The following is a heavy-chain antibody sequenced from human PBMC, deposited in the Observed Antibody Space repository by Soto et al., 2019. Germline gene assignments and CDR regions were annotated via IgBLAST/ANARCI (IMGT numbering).Heavy chain of an antibody. CDR2: ISGYNGQT. Sequence: QVQLVQSGPEVKKPGASVKVSCKASAYTFTTYGISWVRQAPGQGLEWMGWISGYNGQTNYAQKFRGRVSISTDTSTSTAYMELRSLRSDDTAMYYCARYGRKQLWVEGLIAMDVWGQGTTVTVSS. V-gene: IGHV1-18*01. CDR1: AYTFTTYG. D-gene: IGHD5-18*01. J-gene: IGHJ6*02. CDR3: ARYGRKQLWVEGLIAMDV.